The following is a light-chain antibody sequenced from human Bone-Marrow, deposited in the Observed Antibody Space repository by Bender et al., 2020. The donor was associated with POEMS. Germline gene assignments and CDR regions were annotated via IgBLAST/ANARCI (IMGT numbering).Light chain of an antibody. Sequence: QSALTQPASVSGSPGQSITISCTGTSSDVGGYNYVSWYQHHPGKAPKLMIYEGTKRPSGVSNRFSGSRSGNTASLTISGLQAEDEGDYYCCSYAGSSTFVFGTGTKVTVL. CDR3: CSYAGSSTFV. CDR1: SSDVGGYNY. CDR2: EGT. V-gene: IGLV2-23*01. J-gene: IGLJ1*01.